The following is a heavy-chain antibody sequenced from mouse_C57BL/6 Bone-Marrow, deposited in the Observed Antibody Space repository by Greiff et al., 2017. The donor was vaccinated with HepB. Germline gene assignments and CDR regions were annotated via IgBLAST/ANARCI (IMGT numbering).Heavy chain of an antibody. CDR2: ISSGGSYT. D-gene: IGHD1-1*01. Sequence: EVKVEESGGDLVKPGGSLKLSCAASGFTFSSYGMSWVRQTPDKRLEWVATISSGGSYTYYPDSVKGRFTITRDNAKNTLYLQMSSLKSEDTAMYYCARPRGYYYGSSGRNFDVWGTGTTVTVSS. J-gene: IGHJ1*03. CDR1: GFTFSSYG. V-gene: IGHV5-6*02. CDR3: ARPRGYYYGSSGRNFDV.